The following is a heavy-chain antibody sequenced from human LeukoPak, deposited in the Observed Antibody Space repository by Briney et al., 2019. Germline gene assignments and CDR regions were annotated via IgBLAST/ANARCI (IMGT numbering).Heavy chain of an antibody. D-gene: IGHD5-12*01. J-gene: IGHJ4*02. CDR1: GYTFTTYD. CDR3: ASGRGATTVFDY. Sequence: ASVKVSCKASGYTFTTYDINWVRQATGQGLEWMGWMNPNSGNTGYAQKFQGRVTMTRNTSISTAYMELSSLRSEDTAVYYCASGRGATTVFDYWGQGTLVTVSS. CDR2: MNPNSGNT. V-gene: IGHV1-8*01.